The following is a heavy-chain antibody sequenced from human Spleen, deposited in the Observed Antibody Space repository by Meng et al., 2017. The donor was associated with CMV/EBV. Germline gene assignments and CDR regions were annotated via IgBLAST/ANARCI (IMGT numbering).Heavy chain of an antibody. J-gene: IGHJ6*02. CDR1: GYTFTGYY. Sequence: ASVNVSCKASGYTFTGYYMHWVRQAPGQGLEWMGWLNPNSGGTKYAQDFQGRVTVTRDTSISTAYLELSGLKSDDTAVYYCARGFRYYYYYGMDVWGQGTTVTVSS. V-gene: IGHV1-2*02. CDR2: LNPNSGGT. CDR3: ARGFRYYYYYGMDV.